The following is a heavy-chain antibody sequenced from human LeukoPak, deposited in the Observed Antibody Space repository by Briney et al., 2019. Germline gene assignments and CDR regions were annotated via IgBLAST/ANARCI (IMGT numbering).Heavy chain of an antibody. CDR3: ARSAYRDFDY. V-gene: IGHV4-34*01. CDR1: GFTFSSYS. CDR2: INHSGST. D-gene: IGHD2-21*01. Sequence: GSLRLSCAASGFTFSSYSMNWVRQPPGKGLEWIGEINHSGSTNYNPSLKSRVTISVDTSKNQFSLKLSSVTAADTAVYYCARSAYRDFDYWGQGTLVTVSS. J-gene: IGHJ4*02.